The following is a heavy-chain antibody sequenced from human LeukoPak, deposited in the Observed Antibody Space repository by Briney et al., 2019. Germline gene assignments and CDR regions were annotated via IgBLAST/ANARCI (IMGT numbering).Heavy chain of an antibody. J-gene: IGHJ5*02. D-gene: IGHD3-3*01. Sequence: ASETLSLTCTVSGDSISSSNYYWGWIRQPPGKGLEWIGSISYSGSTFYSPSLNSRLTISVDTDKNQFSLKVTSVTAPDTAMYYCASHYDFWSGYQYNWFDPWGQGTLGTVSS. CDR3: ASHYDFWSGYQYNWFDP. CDR2: ISYSGST. V-gene: IGHV4-39*01. CDR1: GDSISSSNYY.